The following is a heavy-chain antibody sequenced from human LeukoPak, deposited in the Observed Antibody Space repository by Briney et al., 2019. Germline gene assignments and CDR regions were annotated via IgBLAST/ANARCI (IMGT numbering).Heavy chain of an antibody. J-gene: IGHJ4*02. Sequence: GGSLRLSCVDSGFNLRSYEMNWVRQAPGQGLEWISYISSSGTTIYYADSVKGRFTISRDNAKSSLYLQMNSLRAEDTAVYYCARTIREQWLTIDYWGQGTLVTFSS. CDR2: ISSSGTTI. CDR3: ARTIREQWLTIDY. V-gene: IGHV3-48*03. CDR1: GFNLRSYE. D-gene: IGHD6-19*01.